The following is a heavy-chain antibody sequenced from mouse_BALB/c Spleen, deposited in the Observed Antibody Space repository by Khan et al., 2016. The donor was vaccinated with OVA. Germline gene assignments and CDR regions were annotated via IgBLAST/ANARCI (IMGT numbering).Heavy chain of an antibody. J-gene: IGHJ3*01. CDR2: ISSDGDYT. CDR3: ARSPDGNFAY. Sequence: EVMSVESGGALVKPGGSLKLSCAASGFTFSTYAMSWVRQTPEKRLEWVATISSDGDYTYYPDNVTGRFTISRDNAKNTLYLQMSSLRSEDTAMYYCARSPDGNFAYWGQGTLVTVS. CDR1: GFTFSTYA. V-gene: IGHV5-9-1*01. D-gene: IGHD2-1*01.